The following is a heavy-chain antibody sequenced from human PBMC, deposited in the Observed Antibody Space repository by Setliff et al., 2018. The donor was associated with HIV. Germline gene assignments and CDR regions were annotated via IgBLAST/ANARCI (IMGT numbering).Heavy chain of an antibody. V-gene: IGHV4-38-2*02. CDR2: IYHSGST. J-gene: IGHJ4*02. Sequence: PSETLSLTCTVSGYSISSGYYWGWIRQPPGKGLEWIGSIYHSGSTYYNPSLKSRVTISLDTSNNQFSLKLTSVTAADTAMYYCASFFVTTVTNQDYWGQGTPVTVSS. D-gene: IGHD4-17*01. CDR3: ASFFVTTVTNQDY. CDR1: GYSISSGYY.